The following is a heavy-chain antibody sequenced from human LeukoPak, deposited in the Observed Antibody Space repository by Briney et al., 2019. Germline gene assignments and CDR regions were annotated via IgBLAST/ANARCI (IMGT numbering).Heavy chain of an antibody. D-gene: IGHD3-10*01. CDR2: IKQDGSEK. V-gene: IGHV3-7*01. Sequence: PGGSLRLSCAASGFTFSSYWMSWVRQAAGKGLEWVANIKQDGSEKYYVDSVKGRFTISRDNAKNSLYLQMNSLRAEDTAVYYCAREPYGSGSSYFDYWGQGTLVTVSS. J-gene: IGHJ4*02. CDR3: AREPYGSGSSYFDY. CDR1: GFTFSSYW.